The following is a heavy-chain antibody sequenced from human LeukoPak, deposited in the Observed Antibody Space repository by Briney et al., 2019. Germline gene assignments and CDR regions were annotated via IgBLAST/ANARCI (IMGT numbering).Heavy chain of an antibody. J-gene: IGHJ4*02. V-gene: IGHV4-59*11. Sequence: PSPTLSLTRTVAAASTSRHSWSSVWQPPREGLEWIGYLYYSASTNYSPSSKGRVTMSVDTSKLHFALKNSMTAADTAGYFCAGGRYDDYDFDYWGQGTLVTVSS. CDR3: AGGRYDDYDFDY. CDR2: LYYSAST. D-gene: IGHD4-17*01. CDR1: AASTSRHS.